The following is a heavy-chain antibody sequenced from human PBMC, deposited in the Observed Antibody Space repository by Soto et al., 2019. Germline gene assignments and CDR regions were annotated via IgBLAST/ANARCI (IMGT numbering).Heavy chain of an antibody. V-gene: IGHV3-33*01. Sequence: GGSLRLSCAASGFTFSSYGMHWVRQAPGKGLEWVAVIWYDGSNKYYADSVKGRFTISRDNSKNTLYLQMNSLRAEDTAVYYCAREYDFWSGSGFDYWGQGTLVTVSS. CDR2: IWYDGSNK. D-gene: IGHD3-3*01. J-gene: IGHJ4*02. CDR3: AREYDFWSGSGFDY. CDR1: GFTFSSYG.